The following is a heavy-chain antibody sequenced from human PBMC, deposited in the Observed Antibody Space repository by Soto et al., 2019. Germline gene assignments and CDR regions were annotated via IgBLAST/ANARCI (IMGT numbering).Heavy chain of an antibody. CDR3: ARDDGLSSTHVKAFDL. CDR2: ISTTSSYT. V-gene: IGHV3-21*02. J-gene: IGHJ3*01. Sequence: EVQLVESGGGLVEPGWSLRLSCAASGFNFSRYYMNWVRQAPGKGLEWVSSISTTSSYTHYADSLKGRFTISRDNAKKLLYLQMNSLRAEDTAVYYCARDDGLSSTHVKAFDLWGQGTKVNVSS. D-gene: IGHD2-2*01. CDR1: GFNFSRYY.